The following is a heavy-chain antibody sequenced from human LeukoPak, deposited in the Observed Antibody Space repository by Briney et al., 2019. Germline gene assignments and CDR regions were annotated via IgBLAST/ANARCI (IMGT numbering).Heavy chain of an antibody. D-gene: IGHD3-9*01. J-gene: IGHJ5*02. V-gene: IGHV1-69-2*01. CDR2: IDPEDGKT. Sequence: ASVTVSCTTSGYTFIYYYIHWVKQAPGRGLEWKGRIDPEDGKTIFAQKFQGRITMTADRSTRTVYMQLSNLRSDDTAVYYCFADLAIIFWNNWSDPWGQGTQVTVSS. CDR1: GYTFIYYY. CDR3: FADLAIIFWNNWSDP.